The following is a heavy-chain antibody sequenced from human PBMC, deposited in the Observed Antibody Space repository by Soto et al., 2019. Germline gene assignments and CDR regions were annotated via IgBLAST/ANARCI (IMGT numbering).Heavy chain of an antibody. CDR3: ARESRGAATGFSYAFDI. CDR1: GGTFSSYA. Sequence: SVKVSCKASGGTFSSYAISWVRQAPGQGLEWMGGIIPIFGTANYAQKFQGRVTITADESTSTAYMELSSLRSEDTAVYYCARESRGAATGFSYAFDIWGQGTMVTVSS. J-gene: IGHJ3*02. CDR2: IIPIFGTA. V-gene: IGHV1-69*13. D-gene: IGHD2-15*01.